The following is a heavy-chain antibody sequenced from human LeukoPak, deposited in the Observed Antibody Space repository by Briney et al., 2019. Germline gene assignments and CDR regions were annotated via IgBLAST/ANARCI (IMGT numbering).Heavy chain of an antibody. Sequence: GGSLRLSCAASGFVLNNYGLTWVRQAPGKGLEWVSAISNDGGGTTYADFVKGRFTISRDNSKNTLFLQMNSLRAEDTALYYCAKGSSGYFLDLWGHGTLVTVSS. D-gene: IGHD3-22*01. J-gene: IGHJ5*02. CDR3: AKGSSGYFLDL. CDR2: ISNDGGGT. CDR1: GFVLNNYG. V-gene: IGHV3-23*01.